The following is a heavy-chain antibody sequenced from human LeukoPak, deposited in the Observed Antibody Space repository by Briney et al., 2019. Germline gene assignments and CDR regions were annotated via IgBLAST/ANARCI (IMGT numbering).Heavy chain of an antibody. J-gene: IGHJ4*02. Sequence: PTGGSPRLSCAASGFTFSSYGMHWVRQAPGKGLEWVAVIWYDGSNKYYADSVKGRFTLSRDNSINTVDLQMNSLRAEDTAVYYCVKEYHSRGFGAYFDYWGQGTLVTVSS. CDR3: VKEYHSRGFGAYFDY. D-gene: IGHD3-3*01. CDR1: GFTFSSYG. CDR2: IWYDGSNK. V-gene: IGHV3-30*02.